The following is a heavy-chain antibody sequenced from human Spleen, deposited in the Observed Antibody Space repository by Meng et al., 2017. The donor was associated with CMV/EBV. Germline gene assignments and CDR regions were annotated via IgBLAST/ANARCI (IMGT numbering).Heavy chain of an antibody. CDR3: ARWEVGYNYFGY. J-gene: IGHJ4*02. V-gene: IGHV3-66*02. D-gene: IGHD5-24*01. CDR2: IYSGSNT. Sequence: ETLSLTCTVSGYSISNHNYWGWIRQPPGKGLEWVSVIYSGSNTYYADSVKGRFTITRDNSKNTLYLQMNSLRAEDTAVYYCARWEVGYNYFGYWGQGTLVTVSS. CDR1: GYSISNHNY.